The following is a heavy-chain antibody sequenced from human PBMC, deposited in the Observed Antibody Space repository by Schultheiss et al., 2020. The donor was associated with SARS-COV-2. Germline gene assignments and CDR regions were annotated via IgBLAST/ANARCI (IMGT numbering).Heavy chain of an antibody. CDR2: ISSSGSTI. CDR3: ARGMDYDFWSGYPPNDY. Sequence: GGSLRLSCAASGFTFSSYSMNWVRQAPGKGLEWVSYISSSGSTIYYADSVKGRFTISRDNSKNSLYLQMNSLRAEDTAVYYCARGMDYDFWSGYPPNDYWGQGTLVTVSS. D-gene: IGHD3-3*01. V-gene: IGHV3-48*01. CDR1: GFTFSSYS. J-gene: IGHJ4*02.